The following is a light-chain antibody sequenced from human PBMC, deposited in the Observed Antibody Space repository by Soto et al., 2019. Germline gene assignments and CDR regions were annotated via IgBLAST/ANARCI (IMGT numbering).Light chain of an antibody. J-gene: IGLJ1*01. V-gene: IGLV1-40*01. CDR2: GNS. Sequence: QSVLTQTPSVSGAPGQRVTISCTGSSSNIGAGYDVHWYQKLPGTAPKLLIYGNSNRPSGVPDRFSGSKSGTSASLAITGLQAEDEAAYYCQSYASSMSGAVFGTGTKLTVL. CDR3: QSYASSMSGAV. CDR1: SSNIGAGYD.